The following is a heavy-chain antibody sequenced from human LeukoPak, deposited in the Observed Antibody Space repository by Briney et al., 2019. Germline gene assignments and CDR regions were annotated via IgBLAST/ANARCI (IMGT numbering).Heavy chain of an antibody. CDR3: AKDRISSSLSYNWFDP. CDR2: ISASGGRT. J-gene: IGHJ5*02. CDR1: GFPLSSYA. Sequence: GGSLRLSCTGSGFPLSSYAMSWVRQAPGKGLEKVSAISASGGRTYYADSVKGRFTVSRDNPNHTLYLQMNSLRADDTALYYCAKDRISSSLSYNWFDPWGQGTQVTVSS. D-gene: IGHD2-2*01. V-gene: IGHV3-23*01.